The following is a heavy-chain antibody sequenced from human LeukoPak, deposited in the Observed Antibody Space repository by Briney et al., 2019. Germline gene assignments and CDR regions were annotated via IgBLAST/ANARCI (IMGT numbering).Heavy chain of an antibody. D-gene: IGHD6-19*01. CDR2: LSYDGTDW. CDR1: GFTFTTDP. CDR3: ARGTPAVAGIDY. V-gene: IGHV3-30*04. Sequence: GGSLRLSCAASGFTFTTDPMHWVRQTPGKGLEWLGVLSYDGTDWYCADSVRGRFTLTRDNSKKTLYLQMNSLTREDTAVYYCARGTPAVAGIDYWGVGTLVTVSS. J-gene: IGHJ4*02.